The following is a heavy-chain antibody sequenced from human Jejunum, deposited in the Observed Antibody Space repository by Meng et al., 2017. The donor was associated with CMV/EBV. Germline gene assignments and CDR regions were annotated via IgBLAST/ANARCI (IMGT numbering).Heavy chain of an antibody. V-gene: IGHV1-69*02. J-gene: IGHJ4*02. CDR1: GGTFSSYT. CDR2: IIPILGIA. CDR3: ARVEVGITSGDY. Sequence: QVPLVQSGAEVKKPGSSVKVSCKASGGTFSSYTISWVRQAPGQGLEWMGRIIPILGIANYAQKFQGRVTITADKSTSTAYMELRSLRSDDTAVYYCARVEVGITSGDYWGQGTLVTVSS. D-gene: IGHD1-26*01.